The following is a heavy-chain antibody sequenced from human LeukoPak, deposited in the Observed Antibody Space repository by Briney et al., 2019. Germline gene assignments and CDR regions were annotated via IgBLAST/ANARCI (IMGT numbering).Heavy chain of an antibody. CDR2: INQDGSEE. D-gene: IGHD3-3*01. V-gene: IGHV3-7*03. CDR1: GFTFSIWW. CDR3: ARGHLDFRL. J-gene: IGHJ4*02. Sequence: GGSLRLSCAASGFTFSIWWMSWVRQAPGKGLEWVAKINQDGSEEYYVDSVKGRFSISRDNAKNSLYLQMNSLRAEGTAVYYCARGHLDFRLWGQGTLVTVSS.